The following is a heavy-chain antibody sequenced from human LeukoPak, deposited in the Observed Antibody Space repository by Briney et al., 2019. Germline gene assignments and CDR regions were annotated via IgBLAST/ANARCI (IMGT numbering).Heavy chain of an antibody. Sequence: SVTLSLTCAVYGGSFSGYYWSWIRQPPGKGLEWIGEINHSGSTNYNPSLKSRVTISVDTSKNQFSLKLSSVTAADTAVYYCARFDYYDSSGIDYWGQGTLVTVSS. CDR2: INHSGST. D-gene: IGHD3-22*01. CDR1: GGSFSGYY. V-gene: IGHV4-34*01. CDR3: ARFDYYDSSGIDY. J-gene: IGHJ4*02.